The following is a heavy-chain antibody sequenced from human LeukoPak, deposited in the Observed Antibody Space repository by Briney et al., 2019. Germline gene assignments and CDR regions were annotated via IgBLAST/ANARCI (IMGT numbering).Heavy chain of an antibody. V-gene: IGHV3-21*01. J-gene: IGHJ4*02. CDR1: GFTFSSYS. D-gene: IGHD6-19*01. CDR3: ASVAKAVAGTLDH. CDR2: ISSSSSYI. Sequence: PGGSLRLSCAASGFTFSSYSMNWVRQAPGKGLEWVSSISSSSSYIYYADSVKGRFTISRDNAKNSLYLQMNSLRAEDTAVYYCASVAKAVAGTLDHWGQGTLVTVSS.